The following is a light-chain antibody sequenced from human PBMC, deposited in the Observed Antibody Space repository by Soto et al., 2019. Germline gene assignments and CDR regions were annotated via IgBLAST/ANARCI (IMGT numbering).Light chain of an antibody. CDR2: DAS. Sequence: DIQMTQSPSTLSSSVADSVTITCRASQSISSWLAWYQQKPGKAPKLLIYDASSLERGVPSRCSGSGSGTEFTLTISSLQPDDFATYYCQQYNSYSWTVGQGTKVDI. CDR3: QQYNSYSWT. J-gene: IGKJ1*01. V-gene: IGKV1-5*01. CDR1: QSISSW.